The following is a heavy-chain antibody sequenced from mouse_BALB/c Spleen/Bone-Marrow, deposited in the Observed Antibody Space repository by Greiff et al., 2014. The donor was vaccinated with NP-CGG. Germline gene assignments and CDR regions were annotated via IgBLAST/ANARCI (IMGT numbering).Heavy chain of an antibody. V-gene: IGHV5-6*02. Sequence: EVKLEESGGDLVKPGGSLKLSCAASGFTFSSYGMSWVRQTPDKRLEWVATINSGGSNTYHLDSVRGRFTISRDNAKNTLYLQMTSLKSEDTAMYYCSRRGIWDVRRYFDVWGAGTTVTVSS. CDR3: SRRGIWDVRRYFDV. CDR1: GFTFSSYG. D-gene: IGHD4-1*01. J-gene: IGHJ1*01. CDR2: INSGGSNT.